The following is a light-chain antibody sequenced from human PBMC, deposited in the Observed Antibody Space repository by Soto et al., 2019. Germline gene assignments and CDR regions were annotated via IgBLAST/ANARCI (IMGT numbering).Light chain of an antibody. J-gene: IGLJ2*01. CDR2: EVT. V-gene: IGLV2-23*02. CDR1: SSDVGSFKL. CDR3: CSYEGSVI. Sequence: QSVLTQPASVSGSPGQSITISCTGSSSDVGSFKLVSWLQHHPGKAPKLLIYEVTKRPSGISTPFSGSKSGNTASLTISGLHTEDEADYYCCSYEGSVIFGGGTKLTVL.